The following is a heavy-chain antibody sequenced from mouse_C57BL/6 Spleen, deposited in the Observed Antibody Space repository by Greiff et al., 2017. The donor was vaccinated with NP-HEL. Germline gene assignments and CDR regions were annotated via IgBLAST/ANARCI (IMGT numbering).Heavy chain of an antibody. CDR3: ARFITTVVDPWYFDV. CDR2: IWTGGGT. Sequence: VQLQQSGPGLVAPSQSLSITCTVSGFSLTSYAISWVRQPPGKGLEWLGVIWTGGGTNYNSALKSRLSISKDNSKSQVFLKMNSLQTDDTARYYCARFITTVVDPWYFDVWGTGTTVTVSS. V-gene: IGHV2-9-1*01. J-gene: IGHJ1*03. CDR1: GFSLTSYA. D-gene: IGHD1-1*01.